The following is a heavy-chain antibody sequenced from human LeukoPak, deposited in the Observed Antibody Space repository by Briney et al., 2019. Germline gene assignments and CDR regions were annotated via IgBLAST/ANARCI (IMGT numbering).Heavy chain of an antibody. CDR3: AKAFYGNNFDY. V-gene: IGHV3-23*01. J-gene: IGHJ4*02. CDR2: ISGSGGST. CDR1: GFTFSSYA. Sequence: GGSLRLSCAASGFTFSSYAMSWVRQAPGKGLEWVTDISGSGGSTYYADSVKGRFTISRDNTKNTLYLPMNSRRAEATAVYYCAKAFYGNNFDYWGQGTLVTVSS. D-gene: IGHD1/OR15-1a*01.